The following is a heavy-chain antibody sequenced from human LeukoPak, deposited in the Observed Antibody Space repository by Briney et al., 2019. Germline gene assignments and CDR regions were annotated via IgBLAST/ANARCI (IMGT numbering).Heavy chain of an antibody. V-gene: IGHV4-59*08. Sequence: SETLSLTCTVSGGSISSYYWSWIRQPPGMGLEWIGYIYSSGSTNYNPSLKSRVTISVDTSKNQFSLKLSSVTAADTAVYYCARQYSSSTSFDPWGQGTLVTVSS. CDR2: IYSSGST. CDR1: GGSISSYY. CDR3: ARQYSSSTSFDP. D-gene: IGHD6-13*01. J-gene: IGHJ5*02.